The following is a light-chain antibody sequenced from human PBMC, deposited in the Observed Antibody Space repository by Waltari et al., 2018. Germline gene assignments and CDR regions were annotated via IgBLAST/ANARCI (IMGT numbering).Light chain of an antibody. CDR1: QSVSNNY. Sequence: EIVLTQSPGTLSLSPGERATLSCRASQSVSNNYLAWHQQRRGQAPRLLIHGASIRATGIPDKFSGSGSGTDFTLTISRLEPEDFAVYYCQDYSSSPYTFGQGTKLESK. J-gene: IGKJ2*01. CDR2: GAS. CDR3: QDYSSSPYT. V-gene: IGKV3-20*01.